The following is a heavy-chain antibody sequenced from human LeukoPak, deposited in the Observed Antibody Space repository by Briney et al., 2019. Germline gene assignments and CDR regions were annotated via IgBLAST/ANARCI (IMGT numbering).Heavy chain of an antibody. CDR2: ISANNNNT. CDR3: ALGIVGADFSVDY. V-gene: IGHV1-18*01. CDR1: GYSFTTYG. J-gene: IGHJ4*02. Sequence: ASVKVSCKASGYSFTTYGISWVRQAPGQGLEWMGWISANNNNTDNVQKLQGRVTMTTDTSTSTAYMELRSLRSEDTAVYYCALGIVGADFSVDYWGQGTLVTVSS. D-gene: IGHD1-26*01.